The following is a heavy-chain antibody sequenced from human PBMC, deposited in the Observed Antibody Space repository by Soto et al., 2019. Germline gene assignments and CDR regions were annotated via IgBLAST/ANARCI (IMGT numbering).Heavy chain of an antibody. CDR2: IWYDGSNK. CDR3: ARGISLTMVRGVDY. CDR1: GFTFSSYG. Sequence: PGGSLRLSCAASGFTFSSYGMHWVRQAPGKGLEWVAVIWYDGSNKYYADSVKGRFTISRDNSKNTLYLQMNSLRAEDTAVYYCARGISLTMVRGVDYWGQGTLVTVSS. D-gene: IGHD3-10*01. J-gene: IGHJ4*02. V-gene: IGHV3-33*01.